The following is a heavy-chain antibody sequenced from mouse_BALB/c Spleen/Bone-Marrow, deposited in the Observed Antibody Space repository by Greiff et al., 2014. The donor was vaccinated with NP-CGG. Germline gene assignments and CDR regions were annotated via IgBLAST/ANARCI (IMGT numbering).Heavy chain of an antibody. D-gene: IGHD1-1*01. Sequence: QVQLQQSGAELVRPGTSVKISCKASGYTSTNYWLGWVKQRPGHGLEWIGVIYPGGGYTNYNEKFRGKATLTADTSSSTAYMQLSSLTSEDSAVYFCARKDYGSSYPFAYWGQGTLVTVSA. CDR2: IYPGGGYT. CDR3: ARKDYGSSYPFAY. CDR1: GYTSTNYW. J-gene: IGHJ3*01. V-gene: IGHV1-63*02.